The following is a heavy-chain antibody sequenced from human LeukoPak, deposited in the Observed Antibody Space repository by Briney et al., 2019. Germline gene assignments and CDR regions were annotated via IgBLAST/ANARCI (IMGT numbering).Heavy chain of an antibody. V-gene: IGHV3-11*04. CDR3: ARTVRGVYNWFDP. D-gene: IGHD3-10*01. CDR1: GFTFSDYY. CDR2: IRSSGSIT. J-gene: IGHJ5*02. Sequence: PGGSLRLSCAASGFTFSDYYMSWIRQAPGKGLEWISYIRSSGSITYYADSVKGRFTISRDNAKNSVYLQMNSLRVEDTAVYYCARTVRGVYNWFDPWGQGTLVTVSS.